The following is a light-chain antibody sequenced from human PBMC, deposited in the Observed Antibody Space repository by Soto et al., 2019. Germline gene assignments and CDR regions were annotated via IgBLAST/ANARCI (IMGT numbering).Light chain of an antibody. V-gene: IGKV3D-15*01. CDR3: QQYNHWRWT. CDR1: QSASSN. Sequence: IVMTQSPGTLSVSPGERVTLSCRASQSASSNLDWYQQKPGQAPRLLIYATSTRATGVPPRVSGSGSETAFTLTLSSRQSEEFEIYYSQQYNHWRWTFGQGTKVEIK. CDR2: ATS. J-gene: IGKJ1*01.